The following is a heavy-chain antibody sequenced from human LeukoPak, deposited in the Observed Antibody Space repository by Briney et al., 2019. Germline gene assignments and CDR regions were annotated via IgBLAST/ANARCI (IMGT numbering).Heavy chain of an antibody. J-gene: IGHJ4*02. D-gene: IGHD5-18*01. V-gene: IGHV3-30*14. CDR1: GFTFSSYA. Sequence: PGRSLRLSCAASGFTFSSYAMHWVRQAPGKGLEWVAVISYDGSNKYYADSVKGRFTISRDNSKNTLYLQMNSLRAEDTAVYYCARGYGPRFDYWGQGTLVTVSS. CDR3: ARGYGPRFDY. CDR2: ISYDGSNK.